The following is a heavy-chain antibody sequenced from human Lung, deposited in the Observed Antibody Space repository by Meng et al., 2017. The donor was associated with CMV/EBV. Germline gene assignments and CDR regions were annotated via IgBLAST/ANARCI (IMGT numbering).Heavy chain of an antibody. J-gene: IGHJ4*02. Sequence: ASVXDSRMASGYTFTDFYIHWVRLAPGQGLEWMGRINPYSGDTHFAQNFQGRVTMTRNTSISTAYMELTSLKSDDAAIYYCARDPSASVWSGYHEYWGQGALVTVSS. D-gene: IGHD3-3*01. CDR2: INPYSGDT. CDR1: GYTFTDFY. V-gene: IGHV1-2*02. CDR3: ARDPSASVWSGYHEY.